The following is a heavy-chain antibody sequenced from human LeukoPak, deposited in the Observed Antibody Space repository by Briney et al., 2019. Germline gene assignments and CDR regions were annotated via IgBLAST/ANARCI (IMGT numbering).Heavy chain of an antibody. V-gene: IGHV3-33*05. J-gene: IGHJ5*02. CDR1: GFTFSSYG. CDR3: ARVAVGELLWNWFDP. D-gene: IGHD3-10*01. Sequence: GGSLRLSCAASGFTFSSYGMHWVRQAPGKGLEWVAVISYDGSNKYYADSVKGRFTISRDNAKNSLYLQMNSLRAEDTAVYYCARVAVGELLWNWFDPWGQGTLVTVSS. CDR2: ISYDGSNK.